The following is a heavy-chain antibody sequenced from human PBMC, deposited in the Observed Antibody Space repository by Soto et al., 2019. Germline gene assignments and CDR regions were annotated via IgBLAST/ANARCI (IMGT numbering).Heavy chain of an antibody. Sequence: PGESLKISCKGSGYSFTNYWIGWVRQMPGKGLEWMGIIYPGDSDTRYSPSFHGHVTISADKSITTVYLQWSSLEASDTAMYYCARELYCGTPQCAFDIWGQGTVVT. D-gene: IGHD1-7*01. CDR3: ARELYCGTPQCAFDI. CDR1: GYSFTNYW. V-gene: IGHV5-51*01. CDR2: IYPGDSDT. J-gene: IGHJ3*02.